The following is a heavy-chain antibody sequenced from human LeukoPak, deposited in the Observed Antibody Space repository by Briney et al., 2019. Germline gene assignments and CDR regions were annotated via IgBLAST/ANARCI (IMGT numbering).Heavy chain of an antibody. J-gene: IGHJ5*02. Sequence: GGSLRLSCAVSGFTFSSYSMNWVRQAPGKGLEWVSSITSSSSYIYYADSGKGRFTISRDNAKNSLYLQMNSLRAEDTAVYYCARDLTVTSTCWFDRWGQGTLVTVSS. V-gene: IGHV3-21*01. CDR2: ITSSSSYI. CDR3: ARDLTVTSTCWFDR. D-gene: IGHD4-11*01. CDR1: GFTFSSYS.